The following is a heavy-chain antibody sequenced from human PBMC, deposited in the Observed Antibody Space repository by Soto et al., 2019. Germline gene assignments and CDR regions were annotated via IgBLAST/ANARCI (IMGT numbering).Heavy chain of an antibody. V-gene: IGHV1-18*04. CDR3: ERDLSTRGWGQPFP. CDR1: GYTFTSYG. Sequence: QVQLVQSGAEVKKPGASVKVSCKASGYTFTSYGISWVRQAPGQGLEWMGWISAYNGNTKYAQKLQGRVTMTTDTSTSTAYMELRSLRSDDTAVYYCERDLSTRGWGQPFPWGQGTMVTVSS. CDR2: ISAYNGNT. J-gene: IGHJ3*01. D-gene: IGHD1-26*01.